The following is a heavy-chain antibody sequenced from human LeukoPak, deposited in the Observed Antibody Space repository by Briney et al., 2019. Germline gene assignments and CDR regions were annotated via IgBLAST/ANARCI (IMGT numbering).Heavy chain of an antibody. CDR2: ITSNSTTI. CDR1: GFTFSSYS. D-gene: IGHD3-22*01. CDR3: ARERLSDYYDSSGFYP. J-gene: IGHJ5*02. Sequence: GGSLRLSCSASGFTFSSYSMNWVRQAPGKGLEWLSYITSNSTTIYYADSVRGRFTVSRDNAKNSLYLQMNSLRDEDTAVYYCARERLSDYYDSSGFYPWGQGTLVTVSS. V-gene: IGHV3-48*02.